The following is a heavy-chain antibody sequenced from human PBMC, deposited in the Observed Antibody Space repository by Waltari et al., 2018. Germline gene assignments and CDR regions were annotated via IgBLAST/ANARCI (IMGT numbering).Heavy chain of an antibody. CDR3: ARVNIKTGEEFDY. CDR2: IKPKSGET. J-gene: IGHJ4*02. CDR1: GYTFTDHY. V-gene: IGHV1-2*02. Sequence: QVQLVQSGAEVKKPGASVKVSCKASGYTFTDHYIHWIRQAPGQGLAWMGWIKPKSGETKYAQKFQDRVTMTRDTSISTTSVELRSLRSDDSAVYYCARVNIKTGEEFDYWGQGTLVTVSS. D-gene: IGHD7-27*01.